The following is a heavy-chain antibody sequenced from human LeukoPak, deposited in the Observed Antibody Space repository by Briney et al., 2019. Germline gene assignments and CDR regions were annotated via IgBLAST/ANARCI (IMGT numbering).Heavy chain of an antibody. CDR1: GFTFSSYS. J-gene: IGHJ4*02. V-gene: IGHV3-48*01. CDR2: ISSSSSTI. D-gene: IGHD4-11*01. CDR3: AKSSEYNNYGIDY. Sequence: GGSLRLSCAASGFTFSSYSMNWVRQAPGKGLEWVSYISSSSSTIYYADSVKGRFTISRDNSKSTLYLQMSSLRAEDTALYYCAKSSEYNNYGIDYWGQGTLVTVSS.